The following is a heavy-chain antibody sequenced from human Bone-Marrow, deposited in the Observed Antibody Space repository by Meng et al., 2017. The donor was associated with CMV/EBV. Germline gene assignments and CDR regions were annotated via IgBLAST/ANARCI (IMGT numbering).Heavy chain of an antibody. CDR2: ISSSSSYI. CDR3: AADPYYDFWSGSGPPLH. D-gene: IGHD3-3*01. CDR1: GFTFSSYS. Sequence: GESLKISCAASGFTFSSYSMNWVRQAPGKGLEWVSSISSSSSYIYYADSVKGRFTISRDNAKNSLYLQMNSLRAEDTAVYYCAADPYYDFWSGSGPPLHWGQGTLVPVSS. J-gene: IGHJ4*02. V-gene: IGHV3-21*01.